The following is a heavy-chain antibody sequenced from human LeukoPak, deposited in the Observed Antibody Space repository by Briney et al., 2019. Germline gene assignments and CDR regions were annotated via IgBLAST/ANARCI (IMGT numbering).Heavy chain of an antibody. CDR3: ARGIDY. CDR2: ISYDGRNK. CDR1: GFSFSRYG. V-gene: IGHV3-30*03. Sequence: GGSLRLSCAASGFSFSRYGMHWVRQAPGKGLEWVAVISYDGRNKYYADSVRGRFTISRDTSKNMVFLQMDSLRVEDTAVYYCARGIDYWGRGTLVTVSS. J-gene: IGHJ4*02.